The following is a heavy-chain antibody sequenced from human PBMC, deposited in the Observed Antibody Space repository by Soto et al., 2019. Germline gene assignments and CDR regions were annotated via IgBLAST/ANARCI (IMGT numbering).Heavy chain of an antibody. CDR3: ARSITANLIREDY. V-gene: IGHV1-69*12. CDR2: IIPIFGTT. J-gene: IGHJ4*02. Sequence: QVQLVQSGAEVKKPGSSVKVSCKASGATFSTNAFSWVRQAPGQGLEWMGGIIPIFGTTDYAQKFQGRLTITADESASTAYMELRNLRSEDTAIYFCARSITANLIREDYWGQGTLVTVSP. D-gene: IGHD5-18*01. CDR1: GATFSTNA.